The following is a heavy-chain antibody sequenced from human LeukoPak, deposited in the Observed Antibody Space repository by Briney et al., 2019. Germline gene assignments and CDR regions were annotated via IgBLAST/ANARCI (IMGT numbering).Heavy chain of an antibody. Sequence: GGTLRLSCAASGFTFSSYGMHWVRQAPGKGLEWVAVIWYDGSTKYYAAPVKGRFTFSRTNSKNTSSLRMNSLTAEDTADYYCAKVRYGTSTSCHIAGNWSDPWGQGTLVTVSS. CDR1: GFTFSSYG. CDR2: IWYDGSTK. D-gene: IGHD2-2*01. J-gene: IGHJ5*02. V-gene: IGHV3-33*06. CDR3: AKVRYGTSTSCHIAGNWSDP.